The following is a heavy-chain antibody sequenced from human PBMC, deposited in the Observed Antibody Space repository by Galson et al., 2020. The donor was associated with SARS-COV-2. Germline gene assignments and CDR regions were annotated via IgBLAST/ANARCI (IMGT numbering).Heavy chain of an antibody. D-gene: IGHD3-3*01. V-gene: IGHV3-23*01. CDR1: GFTFSSYA. J-gene: IGHJ4*02. CDR3: AKDGGLWRHDFWTGYYPYFDY. Sequence: GESLKISCAASGFTFSSYAMSWVRQAPGKGLEWVSALSASGGSTYYADSVKGRFTISRDNSKNTLHLQMNSLRAEDTAVYYCAKDGGLWRHDFWTGYYPYFDYWGQGTLATAPS. CDR2: LSASGGST.